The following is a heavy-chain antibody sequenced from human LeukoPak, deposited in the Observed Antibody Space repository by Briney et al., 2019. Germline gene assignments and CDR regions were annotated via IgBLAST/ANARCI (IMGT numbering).Heavy chain of an antibody. J-gene: IGHJ4*02. V-gene: IGHV1-69*06. CDR2: IIPIFGTA. CDR1: GGTFSSYA. D-gene: IGHD3-10*01. Sequence: SVKVSCKASGGTFSSYAISWVRQAPGQGLEWMGGIIPIFGTANYAQKFQGRVTITAGKSTSTAYMELSSLRSEDTAVYYCARSNGAVYFDYWGQGTLVTVSS. CDR3: ARSNGAVYFDY.